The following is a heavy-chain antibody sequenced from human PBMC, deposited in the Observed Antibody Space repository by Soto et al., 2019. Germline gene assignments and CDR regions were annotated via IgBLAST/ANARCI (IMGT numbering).Heavy chain of an antibody. CDR2: IYYSGST. Sequence: PSETLSVTCSVSGGSISSYYWSWIRQPPGKGLEWIGYIYYSGSTNYNPSLKSRVTISVDTSKNQFSLKLSSVTAADTAVYYCARDIAAAGTVYYYGMDVWGQGTTVTVSS. J-gene: IGHJ6*02. CDR3: ARDIAAAGTVYYYGMDV. D-gene: IGHD6-13*01. V-gene: IGHV4-59*01. CDR1: GGSISSYY.